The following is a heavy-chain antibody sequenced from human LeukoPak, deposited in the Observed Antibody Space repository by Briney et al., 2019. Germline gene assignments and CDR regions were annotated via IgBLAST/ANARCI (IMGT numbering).Heavy chain of an antibody. CDR2: MNPNSGNT. CDR1: GYTFTSYD. J-gene: IGHJ6*01. Sequence: GASVKVSCKASGYTFTSYDIHWVRQATGQGLEWMGMMNPNSGNTAYAQKFQGRLTMTKDNSMSTAYMELSSLRSEDTAVYYCARAFVVVHAAEQANGLVVSGEGTTVSASS. V-gene: IGHV1-8*01. D-gene: IGHD2-8*01. CDR3: ARAFVVVHAAEQANGLVV.